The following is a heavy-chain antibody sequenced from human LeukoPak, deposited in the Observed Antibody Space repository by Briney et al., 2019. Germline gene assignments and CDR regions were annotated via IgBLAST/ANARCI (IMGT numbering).Heavy chain of an antibody. CDR1: GFTFSNAW. J-gene: IGHJ3*02. Sequence: GSLRLSCAASGFTFSNAWMSWVRQPPGKGLEWIGEINHSGSTNYNPSLKSRVTISVDTSKNQFSLKLSSVTAADTAVYYCARGSLTRVADAFDIWGQGTMVTVSS. V-gene: IGHV4-34*01. CDR3: ARGSLTRVADAFDI. CDR2: INHSGST. D-gene: IGHD2-15*01.